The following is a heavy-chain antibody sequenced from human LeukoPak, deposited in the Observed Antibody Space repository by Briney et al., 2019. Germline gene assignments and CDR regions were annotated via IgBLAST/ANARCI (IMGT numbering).Heavy chain of an antibody. D-gene: IGHD3-3*02. V-gene: IGHV4-34*01. CDR2: IHYSGAT. J-gene: IGHJ2*01. CDR3: ARGILGYYYFDL. CDR1: AGSFTGYY. Sequence: SETLSLTCAVSAGSFTGYYWTWVRQAPGKGLEWIGEIHYSGATSYKPSLRSRATISGDTSVNRFSLRLTSVTAADSALYFCARGILGYYYFDLWGRGTLVTVSS.